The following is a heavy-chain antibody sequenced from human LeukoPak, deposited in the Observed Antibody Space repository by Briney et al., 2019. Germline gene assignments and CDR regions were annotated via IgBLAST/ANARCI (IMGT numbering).Heavy chain of an antibody. CDR3: AKGEGGRYSYGLIAFDAFDI. D-gene: IGHD5-18*01. CDR2: ISGSGGST. CDR1: GSTFSSYA. Sequence: PGGSLRLSCAASGSTFSSYAMSWVRQAPGKGLEWVSAISGSGGSTYYADSVKGRFTISRDNSKNTLYLQMNSLRAEDTAVYYCAKGEGGRYSYGLIAFDAFDIWGQGTMVTVSS. V-gene: IGHV3-23*01. J-gene: IGHJ3*02.